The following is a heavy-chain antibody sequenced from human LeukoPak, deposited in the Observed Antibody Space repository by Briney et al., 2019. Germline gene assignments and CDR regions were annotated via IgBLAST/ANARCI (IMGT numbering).Heavy chain of an antibody. Sequence: SVKVSCKASGGTFSSYAISWVRQAPGQGLEWMGGIIPIFGTANYAQKFHGRVTLTTDESTSTAYMELSSLRSEDTAVYYCARGPYNWNDGRYFDYWGQGTLVTVSS. J-gene: IGHJ4*02. CDR2: IIPIFGTA. V-gene: IGHV1-69*05. CDR3: ARGPYNWNDGRYFDY. D-gene: IGHD1-20*01. CDR1: GGTFSSYA.